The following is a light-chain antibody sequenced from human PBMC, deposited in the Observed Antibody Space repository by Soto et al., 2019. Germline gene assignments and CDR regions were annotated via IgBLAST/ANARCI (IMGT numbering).Light chain of an antibody. J-gene: IGKJ2*01. Sequence: EIVLTQSPGTLSLSPGERATLSCRASQSVTSGYLAWYQQRPGQAPRLLIHGASSRSSGIPDRFIGSGSGTDFTLTSSRLEPEDFAVYHCQQYARSPATFGQGTKLEIK. CDR1: QSVTSGY. V-gene: IGKV3-20*01. CDR3: QQYARSPAT. CDR2: GAS.